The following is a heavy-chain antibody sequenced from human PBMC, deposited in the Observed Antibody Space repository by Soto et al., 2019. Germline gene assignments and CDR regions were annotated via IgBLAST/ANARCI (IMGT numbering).Heavy chain of an antibody. Sequence: AGGSLRLSCAASGFTFSSYAMSWVRRAPGKGLEWVSAISGSGGSTYYADSVKGRFTISRDTSKNQFSLKLSSVTAADTAVYYCARGPYYYYYMDVWGKGTTVTVSS. CDR1: GFTFSSYA. J-gene: IGHJ6*03. CDR3: ARGPYYYYYMDV. CDR2: ISGSGGST. V-gene: IGHV3-23*01.